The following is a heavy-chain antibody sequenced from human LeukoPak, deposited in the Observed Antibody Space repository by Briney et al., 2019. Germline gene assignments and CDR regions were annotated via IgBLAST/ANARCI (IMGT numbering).Heavy chain of an antibody. Sequence: SETLSLTCTVSGGAISTDYWSWIRQPPGKGLEWIGYIYNSGNTKYSPSLKSRVTISVDTSKNQFSLRLNSLTAADTAVYYCARATMASYYYSLDVWGKGTTATVSS. J-gene: IGHJ6*03. V-gene: IGHV4-59*01. CDR2: IYNSGNT. D-gene: IGHD5-24*01. CDR3: ARATMASYYYSLDV. CDR1: GGAISTDY.